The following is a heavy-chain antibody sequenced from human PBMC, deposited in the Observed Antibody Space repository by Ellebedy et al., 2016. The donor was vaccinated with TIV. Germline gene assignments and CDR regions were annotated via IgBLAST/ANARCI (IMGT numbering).Heavy chain of an antibody. D-gene: IGHD3-22*01. CDR1: GGTFSSYA. V-gene: IGHV1-69*13. J-gene: IGHJ3*02. Sequence: SVKVSCXASGGTFSSYAISWVRQAPGQGLEWMGGIIPIFGTANYAQKFQGRVTITADESTSTAYMELSSLRSEDTAVYYCARVGGSSGPSNFLGAYAFDIWGQGTMVTVSS. CDR3: ARVGGSSGPSNFLGAYAFDI. CDR2: IIPIFGTA.